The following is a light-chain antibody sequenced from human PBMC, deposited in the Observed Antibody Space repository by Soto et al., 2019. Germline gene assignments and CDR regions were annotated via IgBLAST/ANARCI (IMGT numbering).Light chain of an antibody. V-gene: IGKV3-20*01. CDR2: GAS. CDR1: QSVSSSY. Sequence: EIVLTQSPGTLSLSPGERATLSCRASQSVSSSYLAWYQQKPGQAPRLLIYGASIRATGIPDRFSGSGSGTYFSLTCSRLELADFAVYSWQQYGSSPRFTFGPGTKVDLK. CDR3: QQYGSSPRFT. J-gene: IGKJ3*01.